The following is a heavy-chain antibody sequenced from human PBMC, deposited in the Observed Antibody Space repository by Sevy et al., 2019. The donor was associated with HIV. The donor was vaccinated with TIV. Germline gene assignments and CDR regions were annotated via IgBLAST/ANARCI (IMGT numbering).Heavy chain of an antibody. Sequence: SETLSLTCTVSAGSISSRSYCWGWIRQPPGKGLEWIGSIYYTGSTYYNPSLKSRVTISVDTSKNQFSLKVSSVTAADTAVYYCARQVPAGAYYMDVWGKGTTVTVSS. CDR2: IYYTGST. D-gene: IGHD2-8*02. J-gene: IGHJ6*03. CDR3: ARQVPAGAYYMDV. CDR1: AGSISSRSYC. V-gene: IGHV4-39*01.